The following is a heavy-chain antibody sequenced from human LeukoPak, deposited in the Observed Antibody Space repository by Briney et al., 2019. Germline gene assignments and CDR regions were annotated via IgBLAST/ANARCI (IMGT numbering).Heavy chain of an antibody. D-gene: IGHD6-13*01. V-gene: IGHV1-24*01. J-gene: IGHJ4*02. CDR1: GYTLTELS. Sequence: PWASVKVSCKVSGYTLTELSMHWVRQAPGKGLEWMGGFDPEDGETIYAQKFQGRVTITTDESTSTAYMELSSLGSEDTAVYYCARASGGQQLVPPKGPFDYWGQGTLVTVSS. CDR2: FDPEDGET. CDR3: ARASGGQQLVPPKGPFDY.